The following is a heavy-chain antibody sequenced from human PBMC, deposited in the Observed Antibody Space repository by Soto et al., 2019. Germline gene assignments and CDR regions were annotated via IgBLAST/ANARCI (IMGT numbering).Heavy chain of an antibody. Sequence: GASVKVSCKASGGTFSSYAISWVRQAPGQGLEWMGGIIPIFGTANYAQKFQGRVTITADESTSTAYRELSSLRSEDTAVYYCARSPDYYYYGMDVCGQGTTVTVSS. CDR2: IIPIFGTA. CDR3: ARSPDYYYYGMDV. CDR1: GGTFSSYA. J-gene: IGHJ6*02. V-gene: IGHV1-69*13.